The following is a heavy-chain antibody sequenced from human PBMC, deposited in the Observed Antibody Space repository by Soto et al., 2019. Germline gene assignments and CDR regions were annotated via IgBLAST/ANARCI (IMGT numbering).Heavy chain of an antibody. D-gene: IGHD6-13*01. J-gene: IGHJ4*02. CDR1: GFTFSSYA. CDR3: AGSRHQQLVPFDY. CDR2: ISYDGSNK. V-gene: IGHV3-30-3*01. Sequence: GGSLRLSCAASGFTFSSYAMHWVRQAPGKGLEWVAVISYDGSNKYYADSVKGRFTISRDNSKNTLYLQMNSLRAEDTAVYYCAGSRHQQLVPFDYWGQGTLVTVSS.